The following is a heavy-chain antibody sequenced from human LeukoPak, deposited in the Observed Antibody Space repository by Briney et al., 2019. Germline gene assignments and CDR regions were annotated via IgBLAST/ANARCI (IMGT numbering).Heavy chain of an antibody. Sequence: QPGRSLRLSCAASGFTFSSYGMHWVRQAPGKGLEWVAVISYDGSNKYYADSVKGRFTISRDNSKNTLYLQMNSLRAEDTAVYYCAKGGWLLEPYIDYWAREPWSPSPQ. CDR1: GFTFSSYG. D-gene: IGHD3-9*01. CDR3: AKGGWLLEPYIDY. CDR2: ISYDGSNK. V-gene: IGHV3-30*18. J-gene: IGHJ4*02.